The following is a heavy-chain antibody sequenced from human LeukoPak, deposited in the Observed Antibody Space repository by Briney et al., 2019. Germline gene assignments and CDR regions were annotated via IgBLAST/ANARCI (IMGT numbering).Heavy chain of an antibody. CDR3: ARNSEIVVVVAAFDY. CDR1: GYTFTSYG. D-gene: IGHD2-15*01. CDR2: ISAYNGNT. Sequence: ASVKVSCKASGYTFTSYGISWVRQAPGQGLEWMGWISAYNGNTNYAQKLQGRVTMTTDTSTSTAYMELRSLGSDDTAVYYCARNSEIVVVVAAFDYWGQGTLVTVSS. V-gene: IGHV1-18*01. J-gene: IGHJ4*02.